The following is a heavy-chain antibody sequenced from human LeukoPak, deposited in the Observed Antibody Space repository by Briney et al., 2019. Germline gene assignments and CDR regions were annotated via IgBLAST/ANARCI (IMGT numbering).Heavy chain of an antibody. CDR1: GGTFSSYA. D-gene: IGHD3-9*01. Sequence: SVKVSCKASGGTFSSYAISWVRQAPGQGLEWMEGIIPIFGTADYAQKFQGRVTMTRNTSISTAYMELSSLRSEDTAVYYCARGGGSLRYFDWLLHRYYYYYMDVWGKGTTVTISS. V-gene: IGHV1-69*05. J-gene: IGHJ6*03. CDR2: IIPIFGTA. CDR3: ARGGGSLRYFDWLLHRYYYYYMDV.